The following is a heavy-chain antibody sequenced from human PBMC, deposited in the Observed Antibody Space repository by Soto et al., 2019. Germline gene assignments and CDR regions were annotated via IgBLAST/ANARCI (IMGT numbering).Heavy chain of an antibody. D-gene: IGHD6-6*01. J-gene: IGHJ4*02. V-gene: IGHV5-51*01. CDR3: ARLGPSIAARTYGDY. CDR2: IYPGDSDT. CDR1: GYSFTSYW. Sequence: LGESLKISCKGSGYSFTSYWIGWVRQMPGKGLEWMGIIYPGDSDTRYSPSFQGQVTISADKSISTAYLQWSSLKASDTAMYYCARLGPSIAARTYGDYWGQGTLVTVSS.